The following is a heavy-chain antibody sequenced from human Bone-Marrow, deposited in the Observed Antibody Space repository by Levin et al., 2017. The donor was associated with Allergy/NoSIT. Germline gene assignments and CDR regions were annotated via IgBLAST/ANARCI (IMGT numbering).Heavy chain of an antibody. Sequence: GESLKISCKASGYTFTSYAMNWVRQAPGQGLEWMGWINTNTGNPTYAQGFTGRFVFSLDTSVSTAYLQISSLKAEDTAVYYCARSDYYYYMDVWGKGTTVTVSS. CDR3: ARSDYYYYMDV. J-gene: IGHJ6*03. V-gene: IGHV7-4-1*02. CDR2: INTNTGNP. CDR1: GYTFTSYA.